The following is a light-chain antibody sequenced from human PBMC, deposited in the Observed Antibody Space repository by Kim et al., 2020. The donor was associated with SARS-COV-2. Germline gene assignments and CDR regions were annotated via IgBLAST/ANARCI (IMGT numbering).Light chain of an antibody. J-gene: IGKJ2*01. CDR1: QSVSSTY. CDR3: QQYGTSHYT. CDR2: GAS. V-gene: IGKV3-20*01. Sequence: EIVLTQSPGTLSLSPGERATLSCRASQSVSSTYLAWYQQKPGQAPRLLIYGASSRATGIPDRFSGRGSGTDFTLTISRLEPEDVAVYYCQQYGTSHYTFGQGTKLEI.